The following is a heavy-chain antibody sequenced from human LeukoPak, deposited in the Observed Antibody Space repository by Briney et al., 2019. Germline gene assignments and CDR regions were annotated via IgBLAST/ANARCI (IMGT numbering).Heavy chain of an antibody. Sequence: SVKVSCKASGGTFSSYAISWVRQAPGQGLEWMGGIIPIFGTANYAQKFQGRVTITTDESTSTAYMELSSLRPEDTAVYYCPRGLGTAMVYYYYMDVWGKGTTLTVSS. J-gene: IGHJ6*03. CDR3: PRGLGTAMVYYYYMDV. D-gene: IGHD5-18*01. CDR1: GGTFSSYA. CDR2: IIPIFGTA. V-gene: IGHV1-69*05.